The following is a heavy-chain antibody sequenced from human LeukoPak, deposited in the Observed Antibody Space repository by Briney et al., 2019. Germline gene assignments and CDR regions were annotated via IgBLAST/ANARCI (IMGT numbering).Heavy chain of an antibody. CDR2: ISYDGSNK. V-gene: IGHV3-30-3*01. Sequence: GGSLRLSCAASGFTFSSYAMHWVRQAPGKGLEWVAVISYDGSNKYYADSVKGRFTISRDNSKNTLYLQMNSLRAEDTAVYYCARDSSSSWYFDYWGQGTQVTVSS. J-gene: IGHJ4*02. D-gene: IGHD6-13*01. CDR1: GFTFSSYA. CDR3: ARDSSSSWYFDY.